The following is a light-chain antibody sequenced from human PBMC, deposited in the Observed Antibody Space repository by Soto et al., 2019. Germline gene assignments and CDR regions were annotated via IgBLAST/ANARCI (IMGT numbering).Light chain of an antibody. J-gene: IGLJ2*01. V-gene: IGLV2-14*01. CDR2: NVS. Sequence: QSALTQPASVSGSPGQSIAISCSGTSSDVGGYDFVSWYQQHPGKAPKLIIYNVSNRPSGVSNRFSGSKSGNTASLTISGLQAEDEAVYYRNSYTSSTTPAVFGGGTKVTVL. CDR1: SSDVGGYDF. CDR3: NSYTSSTTPAV.